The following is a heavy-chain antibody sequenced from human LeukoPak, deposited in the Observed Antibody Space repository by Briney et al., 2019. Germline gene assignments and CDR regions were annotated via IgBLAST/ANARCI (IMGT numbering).Heavy chain of an antibody. D-gene: IGHD6-19*01. V-gene: IGHV4-61*02. J-gene: IGHJ6*03. CDR2: IYTSGST. Sequence: SETLSLTCTVSGGSISSGSYYWSWIRQPAGKGLEWIGRIYTSGSTNYNPSLKSRVTISVDTSKNQFSLKLSSVTVADTAVYYCAREGIAVAGTFWVYYYYYYMDVWGKGTTVTVSS. CDR3: AREGIAVAGTFWVYYYYYYMDV. CDR1: GGSISSGSYY.